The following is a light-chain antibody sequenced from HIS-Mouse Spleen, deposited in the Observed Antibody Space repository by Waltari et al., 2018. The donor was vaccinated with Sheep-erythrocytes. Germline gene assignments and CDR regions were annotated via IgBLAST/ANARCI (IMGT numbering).Light chain of an antibody. CDR1: PSLLHSNGYNY. Sequence: DIVMTQSPLSLPVTPGEPASISCRSSPSLLHSNGYNYLDWYLQKPGQSPQLLIYLGSNRASGVPDRFSGSGSGTDFTLNISRVEAEDVGVYYCMQALQTPRTFGQGTKVEIK. V-gene: IGKV2-28*01. CDR2: LGS. J-gene: IGKJ1*01. CDR3: MQALQTPRT.